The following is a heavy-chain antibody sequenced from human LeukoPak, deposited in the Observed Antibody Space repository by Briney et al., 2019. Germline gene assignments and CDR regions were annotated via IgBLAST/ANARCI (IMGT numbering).Heavy chain of an antibody. CDR2: FFGDGSST. J-gene: IGHJ3*02. CDR1: GFSFSSYW. CDR3: ASDREHAFDI. D-gene: IGHD1-1*01. Sequence: GGSLRLSCAASGFSFSSYWMHWVRQAPGKGLVWVSRFFGDGSSTFYADSVKGRFTISRDNAKNTLYLQMNSLTAEDTAVYYCASDREHAFDIWGQGTMVTVSS. V-gene: IGHV3-74*01.